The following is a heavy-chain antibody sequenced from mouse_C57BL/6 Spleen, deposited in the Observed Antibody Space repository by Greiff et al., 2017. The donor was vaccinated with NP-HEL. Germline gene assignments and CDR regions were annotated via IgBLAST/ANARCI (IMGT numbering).Heavy chain of an antibody. CDR2: IDPENGDT. CDR3: TTGVTTRWYFDV. D-gene: IGHD2-2*01. V-gene: IGHV14-4*01. J-gene: IGHJ1*03. Sequence: VQLQQSGAELVRPGASVKLSCTASGFNITDDYMHWVKQRPEQGLEWIGWIDPENGDTEYASKFQGKATITADTSSNTAYLQLSSLTSEDTAVYYCTTGVTTRWYFDVWGTGTTVTVSS. CDR1: GFNITDDY.